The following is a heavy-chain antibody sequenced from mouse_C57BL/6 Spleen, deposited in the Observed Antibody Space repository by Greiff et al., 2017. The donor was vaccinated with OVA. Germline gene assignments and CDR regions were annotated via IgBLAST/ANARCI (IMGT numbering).Heavy chain of an antibody. CDR3: ARILYYGNRGYFDY. Sequence: EVKLMESGPVLVKPGASVKMSCKASGYTFTDYYMNWVKQSHGKSLEWIGVINPYNGGTSYNQKFKGKATLTVDKSSSTAYMELNSLTSEDSAVYYCARILYYGNRGYFDYWGQGTTLTVSS. CDR2: INPYNGGT. V-gene: IGHV1-19*01. CDR1: GYTFTDYY. D-gene: IGHD2-1*01. J-gene: IGHJ2*01.